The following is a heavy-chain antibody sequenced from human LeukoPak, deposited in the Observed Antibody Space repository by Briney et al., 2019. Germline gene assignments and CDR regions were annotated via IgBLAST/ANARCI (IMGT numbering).Heavy chain of an antibody. Sequence: SETLSLTCAVSGGSISSGGYSWSWIRQPPGKGLEWIGYIYHSGSTYYNPSLKSRVTISVDRSKNQFSLKLSSVTAADTAVYYCARGGIQLWVYIWGQGTMVTVSS. CDR1: GGSISSGGYS. CDR2: IYHSGST. CDR3: ARGGIQLWVYI. D-gene: IGHD5-18*01. J-gene: IGHJ3*02. V-gene: IGHV4-30-2*01.